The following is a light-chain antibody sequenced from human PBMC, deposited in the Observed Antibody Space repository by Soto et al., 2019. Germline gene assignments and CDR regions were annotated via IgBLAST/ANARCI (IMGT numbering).Light chain of an antibody. CDR3: QQYETWPRT. J-gene: IGKJ2*01. Sequence: VLTQSPATLFVFPADTATLSCRPSQNVNINLAWYQQKPGQAPTLLIYGVSARAPGVPARFSGTGSGTELTITIRNMQSEDFGGYYCQQYETWPRTFGQGTK. V-gene: IGKV3-15*01. CDR2: GVS. CDR1: QNVNIN.